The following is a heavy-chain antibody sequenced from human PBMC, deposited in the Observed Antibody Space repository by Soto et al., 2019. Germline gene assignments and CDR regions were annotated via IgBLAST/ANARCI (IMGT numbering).Heavy chain of an antibody. CDR1: GFTFSSYW. CDR2: IKPDGSEK. J-gene: IGHJ3*02. D-gene: IGHD2-8*02. V-gene: IGHV3-7*02. Sequence: GGSLRLSCAASGFTFSSYWMSWVRQAPGKGLEWVANIKPDGSEKWYVDSVKGRFTVSRDNAKNSLYLQMNSLRAEDTAVYYCAKGKGTGVTRVGAFDIWGQGTMVTVSS. CDR3: AKGKGTGVTRVGAFDI.